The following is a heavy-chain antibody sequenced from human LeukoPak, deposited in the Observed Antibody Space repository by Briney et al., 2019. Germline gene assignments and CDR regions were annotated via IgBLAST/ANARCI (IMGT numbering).Heavy chain of an antibody. D-gene: IGHD5/OR15-5a*01. CDR3: ARSWLVYYWYYGMDV. CDR1: GFTFRSYC. J-gene: IGHJ6*02. Sequence: PGGSLTLSCAPSGFTFRSYCMKWVRLAPGEGREWAASISKSSNYIYYADSVKGRFTISRDNAKNSLYLPMNSLRAEDTAVYYCARSWLVYYWYYGMDVWGQGTTVTVSS. V-gene: IGHV3-21*01. CDR2: ISKSSNYI.